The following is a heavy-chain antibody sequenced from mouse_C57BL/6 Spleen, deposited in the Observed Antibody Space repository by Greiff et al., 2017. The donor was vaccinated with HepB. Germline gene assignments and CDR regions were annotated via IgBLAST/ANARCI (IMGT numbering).Heavy chain of an antibody. D-gene: IGHD2-14*01. CDR3: ARGLGGYDLDY. J-gene: IGHJ2*01. Sequence: EVQVVESGGGLVKPGGSLKLSCAASGFTFSSYAMSWVRQTPEKRLEWVATISDGGSYTYYPDNVKGRFTISRDNAKNNLYLQLSHLKSEDTAMYYCARGLGGYDLDYWGQGTTLTVSS. CDR2: ISDGGSYT. V-gene: IGHV5-4*01. CDR1: GFTFSSYA.